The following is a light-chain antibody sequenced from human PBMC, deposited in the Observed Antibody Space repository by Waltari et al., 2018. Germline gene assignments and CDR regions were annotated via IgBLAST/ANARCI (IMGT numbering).Light chain of an antibody. CDR1: SSDIGAYNF. CDR3: SSYRSSKPCV. J-gene: IGLJ1*01. CDR2: DVN. Sequence: ALTQPASVSGSPGQSFTISCTGASSDIGAYNFVSWYQQHPGKAPKLIMCDVNKRPSGVSSQPAASKSGNPASLHVPELQAEDEDDYYRSSYRSSKPCVCGTGTRVTVV. V-gene: IGLV2-14*03.